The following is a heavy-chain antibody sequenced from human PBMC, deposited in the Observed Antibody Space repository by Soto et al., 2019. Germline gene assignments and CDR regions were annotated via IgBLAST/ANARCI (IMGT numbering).Heavy chain of an antibody. J-gene: IGHJ6*02. Sequence: GESLKISCKGSGYSFTRYWIGWVRQMPGKGLEWMGIIYPGDSDTRYSPSFQRQVTISADKSIGTAYLQWSSLKASDTAMYYCARRASIAAAGEYYYYGMDVWGQGTTATVSS. D-gene: IGHD6-13*01. CDR2: IYPGDSDT. CDR1: GYSFTRYW. CDR3: ARRASIAAAGEYYYYGMDV. V-gene: IGHV5-51*01.